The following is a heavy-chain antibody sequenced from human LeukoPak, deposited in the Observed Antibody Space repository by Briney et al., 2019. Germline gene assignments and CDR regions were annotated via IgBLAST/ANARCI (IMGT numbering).Heavy chain of an antibody. D-gene: IGHD2-2*01. CDR3: ARRLVTAGITDFFDS. CDR1: GFTFSAYS. CDR2: ISSGSRYI. J-gene: IGHJ4*02. Sequence: GGSLRLSCAASGFTFSAYSMNWVRQAPGKGLEWVSSISSGSRYIYYADSVKGRFTISRDNAKDSLYLQMNGLTAEDTALYYCARRLVTAGITDFFDSWGQGTLVSVSS. V-gene: IGHV3-21*04.